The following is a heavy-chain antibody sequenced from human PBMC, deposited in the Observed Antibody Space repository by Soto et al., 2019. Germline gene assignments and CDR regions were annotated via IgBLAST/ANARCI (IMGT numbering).Heavy chain of an antibody. D-gene: IGHD3-22*01. CDR2: IYYSGST. V-gene: IGHV4-30-4*01. Sequence: SLTCTVSGGSISSGDYYWSWIRQPPGKGLEWIGYIYYSGSTYYNPSLKSRVTISVDTSKNQFSLKLSSVTAADTAVYYCARGKYDSSGYYLDPWGQGTLVTVSS. CDR3: ARGKYDSSGYYLDP. CDR1: GGSISSGDYY. J-gene: IGHJ5*02.